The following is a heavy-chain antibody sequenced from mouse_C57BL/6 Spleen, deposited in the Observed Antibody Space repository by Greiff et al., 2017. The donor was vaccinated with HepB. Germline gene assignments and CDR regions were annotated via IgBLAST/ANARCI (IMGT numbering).Heavy chain of an antibody. V-gene: IGHV10-3*01. Sequence: EVHLVESGGGLVQPKGSLKLSCAASGFTFNTYAMHWVRQAPGKGLEWVARIRSKSSNYATYYADSVKDRFTISRDDSQSMLYLQMNNLKTEDTAMYYCVRDPYGSSFYWYFDVWGTGTTVTVSS. J-gene: IGHJ1*03. CDR1: GFTFNTYA. CDR3: VRDPYGSSFYWYFDV. CDR2: IRSKSSNYAT. D-gene: IGHD1-1*01.